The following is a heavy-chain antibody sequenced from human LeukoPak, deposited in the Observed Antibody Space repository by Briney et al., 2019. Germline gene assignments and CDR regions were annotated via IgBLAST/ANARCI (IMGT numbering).Heavy chain of an antibody. CDR2: INKDGSET. CDR3: SRAFMAV. V-gene: IGHV3-7*04. Sequence: GGSLRLSCAVSGFTFNNFWMNWVRQAPGKGLEWVANINKDGSETYYVDSVKGRFTIPRDNAKNSLYLQMNSLRTEDTAVYYCSRAFMAVWGQGTLVTVSS. D-gene: IGHD6-19*01. J-gene: IGHJ4*02. CDR1: GFTFNNFW.